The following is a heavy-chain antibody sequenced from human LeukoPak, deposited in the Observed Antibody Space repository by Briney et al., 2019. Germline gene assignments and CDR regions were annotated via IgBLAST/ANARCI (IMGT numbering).Heavy chain of an antibody. CDR2: IIPIFGTA. D-gene: IGHD6-6*01. CDR3: ARDEWQLGHHNDAFDI. CDR1: GGTFSSYA. V-gene: IGHV1-69*13. Sequence: SVKVSCKASGGTFSSYAISWVRQAPGQGLEWMGGIIPIFGTANYAQKFQGRVMITADESTSTAYMELSSLRSEDTAVYYCARDEWQLGHHNDAFDIWGQGTMVTVSS. J-gene: IGHJ3*02.